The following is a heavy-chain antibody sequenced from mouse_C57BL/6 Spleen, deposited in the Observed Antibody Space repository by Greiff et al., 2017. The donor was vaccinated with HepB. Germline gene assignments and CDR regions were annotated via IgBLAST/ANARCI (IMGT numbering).Heavy chain of an antibody. V-gene: IGHV5-17*01. Sequence: EVQLVESGGGLVKPGGSLKLSCAASGFTFSDYGMHWVRQAPEKGLEWVAYISSGSSTIYYADTVKGRFTISRDNAKYTLFLQMTSLRSEDTAMYYCAMRGGTTGAMDYWGQGTSVTVSS. CDR1: GFTFSDYG. CDR2: ISSGSSTI. J-gene: IGHJ4*01. CDR3: AMRGGTTGAMDY. D-gene: IGHD1-1*01.